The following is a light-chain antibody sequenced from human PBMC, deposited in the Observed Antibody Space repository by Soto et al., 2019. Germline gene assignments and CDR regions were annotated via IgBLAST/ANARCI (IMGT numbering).Light chain of an antibody. Sequence: EIEMTQSPATPSVSPGERATLSCRASQSVSSNLAWYQQKPGQAPRLLIYGASTRATGIPARFSGSGSGTEFTLTISSLQSEDFAVYYCQQYNNWPPLFTFGPGTKVDIK. CDR3: QQYNNWPPLFT. CDR2: GAS. V-gene: IGKV3-15*01. CDR1: QSVSSN. J-gene: IGKJ3*01.